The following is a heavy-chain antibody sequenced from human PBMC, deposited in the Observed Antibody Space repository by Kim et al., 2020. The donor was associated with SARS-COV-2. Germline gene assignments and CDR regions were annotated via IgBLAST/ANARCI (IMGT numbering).Heavy chain of an antibody. CDR2: ISSSGSTI. CDR3: ARDSTYDSRIY. D-gene: IGHD3-22*01. CDR1: GFTFSSYE. J-gene: IGHJ4*02. V-gene: IGHV3-48*03. Sequence: GGSLRLSCAASGFTFSSYEMNWVRQAPGKGLEWVSYISSSGSTIYYADSVKGRFTISRDNAKNSLYLQMNSLRAEDTAVYYCARDSTYDSRIYWGQGTLVTVSS.